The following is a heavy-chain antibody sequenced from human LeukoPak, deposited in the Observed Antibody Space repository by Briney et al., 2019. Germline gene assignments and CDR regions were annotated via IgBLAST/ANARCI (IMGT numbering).Heavy chain of an antibody. D-gene: IGHD2-2*01. CDR2: LYYSGWST. J-gene: IGHJ4*02. CDR3: ARLGCSSASCYPGN. CDR1: GGSISSSYYY. Sequence: PSETLSLTCSVSGGSISSSYYYWGWVRQPPGKGLEWIGSLYYSGWSTYYNPSLKSRVTISVDTSKNQFSLKLNSVTAADTAVYYCARLGCSSASCYPGNWGQGTQVTVSS. V-gene: IGHV4-39*01.